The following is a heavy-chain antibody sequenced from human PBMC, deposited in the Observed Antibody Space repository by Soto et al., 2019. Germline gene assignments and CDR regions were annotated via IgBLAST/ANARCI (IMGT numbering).Heavy chain of an antibody. J-gene: IGHJ2*01. V-gene: IGHV3-30*03. CDR2: IAYDGSDE. D-gene: IGHD5-12*01. CDR1: GFSFSAYG. Sequence: GGSLRLSCAASGFSFSAYGMHWVRQAPGKGLEWVAVIAYDGSDEYYGDSVKGRFTISRDNSKNTLYLQMDSLRAEDTAVFYCAREVATQPIGWYFDLWGRGTMVTAS. CDR3: AREVATQPIGWYFDL.